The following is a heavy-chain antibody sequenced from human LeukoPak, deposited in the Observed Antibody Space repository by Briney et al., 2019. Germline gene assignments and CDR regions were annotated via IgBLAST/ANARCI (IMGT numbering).Heavy chain of an antibody. CDR2: IYYSGST. Sequence: SETLSHTYTVSGGSLSRYFWRWMRQPPGKGREGVGYIYYSGSTNYNPSLKSRVPISVDTSKTQFSMKLSSVPAADTAVYYCARHFYGESFDYWGQGTLVTVSS. D-gene: IGHD4-17*01. CDR1: GGSLSRYF. V-gene: IGHV4-59*08. J-gene: IGHJ4*02. CDR3: ARHFYGESFDY.